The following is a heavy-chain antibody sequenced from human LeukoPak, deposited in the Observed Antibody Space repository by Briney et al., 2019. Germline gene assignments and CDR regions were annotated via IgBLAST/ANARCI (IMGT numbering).Heavy chain of an antibody. CDR2: INPNTGNP. V-gene: IGHV7-4-1*02. CDR3: ARESSGWTLYYYYYMDV. CDR1: GYTFTNYA. Sequence: ASVKVSCKASGYTFTNYAMNWVRQAPGQGLEWMGWINPNTGNPAYAQGFTGRFVFSLDTSVSTAYLQISSLKAEDTAVYYCARESSGWTLYYYYYMDVWGKGTTVTVSS. J-gene: IGHJ6*03. D-gene: IGHD6-19*01.